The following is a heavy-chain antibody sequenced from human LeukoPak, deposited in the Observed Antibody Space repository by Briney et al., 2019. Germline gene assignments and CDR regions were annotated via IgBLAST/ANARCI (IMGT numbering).Heavy chain of an antibody. V-gene: IGHV4-59*08. CDR3: ARHVNYYYGMDV. Sequence: SETLSLTCTVSGGSISSYYWSWIRQPPGKGLEWIGYIYYSGSTNYNPSLKSRATISVDTSKNQFSLKLSSVTAADTAVYYCARHVNYYYGMDVWGQGTTVTVSS. D-gene: IGHD3-16*02. J-gene: IGHJ6*02. CDR1: GGSISSYY. CDR2: IYYSGST.